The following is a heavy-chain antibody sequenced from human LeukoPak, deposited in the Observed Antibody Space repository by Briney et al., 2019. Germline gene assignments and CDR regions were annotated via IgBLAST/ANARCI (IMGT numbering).Heavy chain of an antibody. CDR3: ARDLRYYYDTSDYHNDPLDF. D-gene: IGHD3-22*01. V-gene: IGHV3-48*04. J-gene: IGHJ4*02. Sequence: GSLRLSCAASGFTFSSYSMNWVRQAPGKGLEWVSYISSGSSTIYYADSVKGRFTISRDNAKNSLSLQMNSLRAEDTAVYYCARDLRYYYDTSDYHNDPLDFWGQGTLVTVST. CDR1: GFTFSSYS. CDR2: ISSGSSTI.